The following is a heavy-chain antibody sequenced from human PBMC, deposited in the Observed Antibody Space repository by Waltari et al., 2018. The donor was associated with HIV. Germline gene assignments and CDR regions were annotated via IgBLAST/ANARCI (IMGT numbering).Heavy chain of an antibody. CDR2: IIPIFGTA. V-gene: IGHV1-69*01. J-gene: IGHJ6*02. Sequence: QVQLVQSGAEVKKPGSSVKVSCKASGGTFRSYAISWVRQAPGQGVECMGGIIPIFGTANYAQENQGRVTITADESTSTAYMELSRLGSEDTAVYYCARGIVVVPRYYYYYGMDVWGQGTTVTVSS. CDR3: ARGIVVVPRYYYYYGMDV. CDR1: GGTFRSYA. D-gene: IGHD2-2*01.